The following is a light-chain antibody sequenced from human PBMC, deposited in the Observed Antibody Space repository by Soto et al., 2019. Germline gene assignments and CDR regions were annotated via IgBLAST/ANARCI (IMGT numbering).Light chain of an antibody. CDR1: SSDVAIYDL. CDR2: EGS. J-gene: IGLJ1*01. CDR3: CSYEDITTSYV. Sequence: QSVLTQPASVSGSPGQSITLSCTGSSSDVAIYDLVSWYQQLPGKAPKLVISEGSKRASGVSNRFSGSKSGNTASLTISGLQAEDVADYYCCSYEDITTSYVFGTGTKVTVL. V-gene: IGLV2-23*01.